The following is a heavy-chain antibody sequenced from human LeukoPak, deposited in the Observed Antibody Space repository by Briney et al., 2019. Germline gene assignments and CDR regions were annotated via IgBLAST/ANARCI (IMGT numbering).Heavy chain of an antibody. Sequence: PGGSLRLSCAASGFTFSSYAMSWVRQAPGQGLEWISSISGSGGSTYYADSVKGRFTISRDNSNNTLYLQMNSLRADDTAVYYCAKSGYGDYEFWFDPWGQGTLVTVSS. CDR3: AKSGYGDYEFWFDP. CDR1: GFTFSSYA. J-gene: IGHJ5*02. V-gene: IGHV3-23*01. CDR2: ISGSGGST. D-gene: IGHD4-17*01.